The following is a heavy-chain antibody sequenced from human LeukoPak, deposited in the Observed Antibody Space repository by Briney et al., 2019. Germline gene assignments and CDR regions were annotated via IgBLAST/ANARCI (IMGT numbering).Heavy chain of an antibody. CDR2: IKQDGSEK. CDR1: TFTIRDYW. J-gene: IGHJ4*02. CDR3: ARVRTIFGVAHFDS. D-gene: IGHD3-3*01. V-gene: IGHV3-7*01. Sequence: GGSLRLSCAASTFTIRDYWMSWVRQTPGKGLEWVANIKQDGSEKSYMGSVKGRFIIARDNVKNALYLQMNSLRAEDTAVYYCARVRTIFGVAHFDSWGQGTLVTVSS.